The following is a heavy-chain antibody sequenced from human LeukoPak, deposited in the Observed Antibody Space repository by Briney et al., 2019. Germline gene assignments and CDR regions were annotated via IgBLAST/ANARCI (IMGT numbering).Heavy chain of an antibody. CDR1: GYSFTSYW. Sequence: GESLKISCQGSGYSFTSYWIGWVRPMPGKGLEWRGVIYPGDSDTRYSPSFQGQVTISADKSISTAYLQWSSLKASDTAMYYCARHTPYCTNGVCYQSYFDYWGQGTLVTVSS. J-gene: IGHJ4*02. CDR2: IYPGDSDT. V-gene: IGHV5-51*01. CDR3: ARHTPYCTNGVCYQSYFDY. D-gene: IGHD2-8*01.